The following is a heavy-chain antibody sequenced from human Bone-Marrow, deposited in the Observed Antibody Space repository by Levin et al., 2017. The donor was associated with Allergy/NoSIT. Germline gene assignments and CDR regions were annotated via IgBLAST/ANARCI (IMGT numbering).Heavy chain of an antibody. CDR2: ISYDGSSE. D-gene: IGHD2-2*03. CDR1: GFTFSGNG. J-gene: IGHJ4*02. Sequence: GGSLRLSCAASGFTFSGNGMHWVRQAPGTGLEWLAAISYDGSSEYYADSVKGRFTISRDNSKTTLYLQMNSLRADDTAVYYCEKDFLGALDSLDYWGQGTLVTVSS. CDR3: EKDFLGALDSLDY. V-gene: IGHV3-30*18.